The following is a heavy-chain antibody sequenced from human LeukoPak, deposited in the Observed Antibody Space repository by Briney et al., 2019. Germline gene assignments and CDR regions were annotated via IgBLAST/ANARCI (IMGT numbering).Heavy chain of an antibody. D-gene: IGHD1-26*01. Sequence: SETLSLTCTVSGDSISSHSWSWIRQPPGKGPEWIGYIYYSGRTHCHPSLKSRVTMSVDTSKNQFSLRLSSVTAADTAMYYCARFMSGTYPDWWGPGTLVTVYS. CDR2: IYYSGRT. J-gene: IGHJ4*02. V-gene: IGHV4-59*11. CDR1: GDSISSHS. CDR3: ARFMSGTYPDW.